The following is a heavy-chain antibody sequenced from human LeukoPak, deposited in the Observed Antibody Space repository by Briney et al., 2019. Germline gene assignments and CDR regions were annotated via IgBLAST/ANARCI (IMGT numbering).Heavy chain of an antibody. CDR1: GFTFSSYA. CDR3: AREGSSSSRYFDY. J-gene: IGHJ4*02. D-gene: IGHD6-6*01. Sequence: PGRSLRLSCAASGFTFSSYAMHWVRQAPGKGLEWVAVISYDGSNKYYADSVKGRFTISRDNSKNTLYLQMNSLRAEDTAVYYCAREGSSSSRYFDYWAREPWSPSPQ. CDR2: ISYDGSNK. V-gene: IGHV3-30*01.